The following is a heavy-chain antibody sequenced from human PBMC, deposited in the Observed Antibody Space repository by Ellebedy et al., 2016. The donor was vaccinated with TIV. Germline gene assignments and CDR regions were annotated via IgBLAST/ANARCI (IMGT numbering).Heavy chain of an antibody. CDR1: GGSISSYY. Sequence: SETLSLTCTVSGGSISSYYWSWIRQLPGKGLEWIGYIYNSGRSNYNPSLKSRVSIAVDTSKNQFSLKLSSVTAADTAVYFCARGIYGSGSVDYWGQGTLVTVSS. CDR3: ARGIYGSGSVDY. J-gene: IGHJ4*02. D-gene: IGHD3-10*01. V-gene: IGHV4-59*12. CDR2: IYNSGRS.